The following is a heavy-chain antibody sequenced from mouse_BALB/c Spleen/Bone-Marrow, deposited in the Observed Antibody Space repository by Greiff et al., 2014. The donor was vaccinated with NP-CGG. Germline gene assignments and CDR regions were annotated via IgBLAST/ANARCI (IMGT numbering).Heavy chain of an antibody. D-gene: IGHD2-10*02. CDR1: GYTFTSYT. Sequence: VKLMESGAELARPGASVKMSCKASGYTFTSYTMHWVKQRPGQGLEWIGYINPSSGYTNYNQKFKDKATLTADKSSSTAYMQLSSLTSEDSAVYYCAYGNYDYAMDYWGQGTSVTVSS. CDR3: AYGNYDYAMDY. J-gene: IGHJ4*01. CDR2: INPSSGYT. V-gene: IGHV1-4*01.